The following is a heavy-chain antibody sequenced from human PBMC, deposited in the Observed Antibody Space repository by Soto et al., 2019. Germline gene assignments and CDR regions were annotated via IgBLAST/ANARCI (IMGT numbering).Heavy chain of an antibody. CDR3: ARGMGPGSFLTDY. V-gene: IGHV3-30-3*01. CDR1: GFPVTSYA. D-gene: IGHD3-10*01. Sequence: GGSLRLSCAASGFPVTSYALHWVRQAPDKGLEWVTIISSDGTTTHYVDSVRGRFTISRDNSKNTVHLQMISLRSDDTAMYYCARGMGPGSFLTDYWGHGTLVTVSS. J-gene: IGHJ4*01. CDR2: ISSDGTTT.